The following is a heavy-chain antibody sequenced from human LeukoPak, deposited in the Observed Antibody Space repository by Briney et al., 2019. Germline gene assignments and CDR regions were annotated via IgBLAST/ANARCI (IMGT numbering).Heavy chain of an antibody. J-gene: IGHJ4*02. CDR2: IKQDGSDK. D-gene: IGHD2-15*01. CDR1: GFTFNKYW. V-gene: IGHV3-7*04. Sequence: GGSLRLSCAASGFTFNKYWMDWIRQAPGKGLEWVANIKQDGSDKYYVDSVKGRFTISRDNAKNSLYLQMNSLSAEDTAVYYCAKDNGSPSLVVVLVATAPDYWGQGTLVTVSS. CDR3: AKDNGSPSLVVVLVATAPDY.